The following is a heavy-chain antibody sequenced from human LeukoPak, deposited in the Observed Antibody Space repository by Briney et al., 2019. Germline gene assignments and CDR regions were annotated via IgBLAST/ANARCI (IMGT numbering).Heavy chain of an antibody. V-gene: IGHV3-23*01. Sequence: PGGSLRLSCTASGFAFSSYAMSWVRQAPGVGLEWVSAIDGGGGRTWHADSVKGRFTISRDNSKNTLYLQMSSLRAEDTAIYYCAKHIAVAGRYFDYWGQGTLVTVSS. CDR2: IDGGGGRT. CDR3: AKHIAVAGRYFDY. J-gene: IGHJ4*02. CDR1: GFAFSSYA. D-gene: IGHD6-19*01.